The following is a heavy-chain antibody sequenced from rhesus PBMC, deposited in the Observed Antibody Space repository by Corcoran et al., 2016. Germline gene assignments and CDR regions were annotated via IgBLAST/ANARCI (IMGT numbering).Heavy chain of an antibody. CDR3: AKDNYGYDY. Sequence: QVQLQQWGEGLVKPSETLSLTCAVYGGSISGYYYWSWIRQPPGKGLEWIGYIYGNSASTNYNPHLKNRVTMSKDTSKNQSSLKLSSVTAADTAVYYCAKDNYGYDYWGQGVLVTVSS. D-gene: IGHD4-17*01. CDR2: IYGNSAST. CDR1: GGSISGYYY. J-gene: IGHJ4*01. V-gene: IGHV4-73*01.